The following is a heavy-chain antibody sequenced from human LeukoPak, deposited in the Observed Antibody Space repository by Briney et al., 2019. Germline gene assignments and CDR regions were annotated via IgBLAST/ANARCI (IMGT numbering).Heavy chain of an antibody. Sequence: ASVKVSCKAPAYTFSSYLLHWVRQAPGQGLEWMGIIDPSGGSTDYAQKFQGRITMTRHTSTSTVYMELSSLRSEDTAVYYCARDLGLRGVTNWFDPWGQGTLVTVSS. CDR1: AYTFSSYL. J-gene: IGHJ5*02. V-gene: IGHV1-46*01. CDR2: IDPSGGST. CDR3: ARDLGLRGVTNWFDP. D-gene: IGHD3-10*01.